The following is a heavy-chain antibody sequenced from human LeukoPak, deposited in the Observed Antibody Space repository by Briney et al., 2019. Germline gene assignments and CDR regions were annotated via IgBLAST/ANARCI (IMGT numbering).Heavy chain of an antibody. Sequence: SETLPLTCTVSGGSISSYYWSWIRQPPGKGLEWIGYIYYSGSTNYNPSLKSRVTISVDTSKNQFSLKLSSVTAADTAVYYCARHKLLSRPDIVVVPAALPYGMDVWGQGTTVTVSS. CDR3: ARHKLLSRPDIVVVPAALPYGMDV. D-gene: IGHD2-2*01. V-gene: IGHV4-59*08. CDR2: IYYSGST. J-gene: IGHJ6*02. CDR1: GGSISSYY.